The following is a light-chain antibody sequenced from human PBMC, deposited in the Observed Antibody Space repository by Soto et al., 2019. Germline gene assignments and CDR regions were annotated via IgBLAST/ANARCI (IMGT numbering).Light chain of an antibody. CDR1: ASNIGNNS. CDR3: GTWDTSLPACV. Sequence: QSVLTQPPSVSAAPGQRVTISCSGSASNIGNNSVSWYQQLPGAAPKLLIYDDNNRPSGIPDRFSGSKSGTSATPGITGLQTGDEADYYCGTWDTSLPACVFGPGTKLTVL. CDR2: DDN. V-gene: IGLV1-51*01. J-gene: IGLJ1*01.